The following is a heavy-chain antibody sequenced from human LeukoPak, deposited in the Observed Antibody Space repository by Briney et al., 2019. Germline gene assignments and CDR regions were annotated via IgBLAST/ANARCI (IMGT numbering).Heavy chain of an antibody. CDR3: ANSGFYRGTFDS. J-gene: IGHJ4*02. V-gene: IGHV4-59*01. Sequence: SETLSLTCTVSGASISSFFWSWLRQSPTKGLEWIGYISDTGSTNYNPYLKSRVTILVDTSRNQFSLRLNSVTAADTAIYFCANSGFYRGTFDSWGQGTRVTVSS. CDR1: GASISSFF. CDR2: ISDTGST. D-gene: IGHD6-19*01.